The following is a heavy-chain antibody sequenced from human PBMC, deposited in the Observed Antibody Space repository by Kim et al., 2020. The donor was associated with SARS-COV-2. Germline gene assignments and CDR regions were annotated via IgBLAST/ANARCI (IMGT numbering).Heavy chain of an antibody. D-gene: IGHD1-26*01. CDR2: YN. V-gene: IGHV6-1*01. CDR3: ARIVGGAVDY. J-gene: IGHJ4*02. Sequence: YNDYAVSVKSRKSINPDTSKNQFSLQLRSVTPEDTAVYYCARIVGGAVDYWGQGTLVTVSS.